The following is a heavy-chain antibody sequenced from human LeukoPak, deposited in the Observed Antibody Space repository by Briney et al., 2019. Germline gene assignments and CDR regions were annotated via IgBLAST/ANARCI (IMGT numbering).Heavy chain of an antibody. CDR3: ARSIGGTYFDY. V-gene: IGHV5-51*01. J-gene: IGHJ4*02. CDR1: GYSFESNW. D-gene: IGHD2-21*01. CDR2: IYPGDSDT. Sequence: GESLKISCQASGYSFESNWIGWVRQMPGKGLEWMGIIYPGDSDTRYSPSFQGQVTISADKSISTAYLQWSSLKASDTAIYYCARSIGGTYFDYWGQGALVTVSS.